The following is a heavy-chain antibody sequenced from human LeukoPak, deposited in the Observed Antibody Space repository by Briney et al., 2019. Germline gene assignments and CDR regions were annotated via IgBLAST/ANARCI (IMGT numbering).Heavy chain of an antibody. D-gene: IGHD6-19*01. Sequence: GGSLRPSCAASGFTFSSYGMSWVRQAPGKGLEWVSAISGSGGSTYYADSGKGRFTTSRDNSKNTLYLQMNSLRAEDTAVYYCAKANSSGWYGALDYWGQGTLVTVSS. J-gene: IGHJ4*02. CDR2: ISGSGGST. CDR1: GFTFSSYG. V-gene: IGHV3-23*01. CDR3: AKANSSGWYGALDY.